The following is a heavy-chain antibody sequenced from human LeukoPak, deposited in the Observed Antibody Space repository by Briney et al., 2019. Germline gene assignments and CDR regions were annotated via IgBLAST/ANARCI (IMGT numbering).Heavy chain of an antibody. CDR2: IYYSGRT. Sequence: SETLSLTCTVSGGSISSYYWSWIRQPPGKGLEWIGYIYYSGRTNYNPSLKSRVTISVDTSKNQHSLKLSSVTAADTAVYYCAVHPGYSSGWTYFDYWGQGTLVTVSS. CDR3: AVHPGYSSGWTYFDY. V-gene: IGHV4-59*01. CDR1: GGSISSYY. D-gene: IGHD6-19*01. J-gene: IGHJ4*02.